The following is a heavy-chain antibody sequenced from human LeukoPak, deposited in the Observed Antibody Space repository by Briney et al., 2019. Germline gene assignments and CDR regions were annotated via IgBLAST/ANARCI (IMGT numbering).Heavy chain of an antibody. Sequence: SGPTLVNPTQTLTLTCTFSGFSLSTSGVGVGWIRQPPGKALEWLALIYWDDDKRYSPSLKSRLAITKDTSKNQVVLTMTNMDPVDTATYYCPHRSSRYSGSYYYFDYWGQGTLVTVSS. J-gene: IGHJ4*02. CDR2: IYWDDDK. D-gene: IGHD1-26*01. CDR3: PHRSSRYSGSYYYFDY. V-gene: IGHV2-5*02. CDR1: GFSLSTSGVG.